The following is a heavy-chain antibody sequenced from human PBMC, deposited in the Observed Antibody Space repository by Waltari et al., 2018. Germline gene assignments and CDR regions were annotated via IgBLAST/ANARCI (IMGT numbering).Heavy chain of an antibody. CDR3: ASPPVMGLRLGER. CDR1: GGSISSSSYY. V-gene: IGHV4-39*01. J-gene: IGHJ4*02. CDR2: IYYSGST. Sequence: QLQLQESGPGLVKPSETLSLTCTVSGGSISSSSYYWGWIRQPPGKGLEWIGSIYYSGSTYDNPSCKSRVTISVDTSKNQFSLKLSSVTAADTAVYYCASPPVMGLRLGERWGQGTLVTVSS. D-gene: IGHD3-16*01.